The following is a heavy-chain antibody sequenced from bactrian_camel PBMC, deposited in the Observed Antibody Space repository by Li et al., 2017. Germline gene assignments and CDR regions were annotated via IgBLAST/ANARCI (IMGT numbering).Heavy chain of an antibody. Sequence: VQLVESGGGSVQAGGSLRLSCAASGYTVGYYSRYCMGWFRQAPGKEREGVAAIDSDGSTSYADSVKGRFTISKDNAKNTLYLQMNSLKPEDTAMYYCAADCGIREGNDHIATMAFGYWGQGTQVTVS. CDR1: GYTVGYYSRYC. D-gene: IGHD4*01. J-gene: IGHJ6*01. CDR2: IDSDGST. CDR3: AADCGIREGNDHIATMAFGY. V-gene: IGHV3S55*01.